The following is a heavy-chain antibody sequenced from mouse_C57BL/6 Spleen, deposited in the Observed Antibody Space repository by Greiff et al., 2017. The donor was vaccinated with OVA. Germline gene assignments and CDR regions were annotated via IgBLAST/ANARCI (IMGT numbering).Heavy chain of an antibody. V-gene: IGHV5-4*03. CDR2: ISDGGSYT. J-gene: IGHJ1*03. CDR1: GFTFSSYA. D-gene: IGHD2-1*01. CDR3: ARGYGNSPHWYFDV. Sequence: DVMLVESGGGLVKPGGSLKLSCAASGFTFSSYAMSWVRQTPEKRLEWVATISDGGSYTYYPDNVKGRFTISRDNAKNNLYLQMSHLKSEDTAMYYCARGYGNSPHWYFDVWGTGTTVTVSS.